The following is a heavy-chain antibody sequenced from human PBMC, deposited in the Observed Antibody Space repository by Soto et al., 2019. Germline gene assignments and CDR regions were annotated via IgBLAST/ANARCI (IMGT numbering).Heavy chain of an antibody. J-gene: IGHJ4*02. V-gene: IGHV3-30*18. CDR2: ISYDGSNK. CDR1: GFTFSSYG. CDR3: AKGTPAGTELGY. D-gene: IGHD6-13*01. Sequence: QVQLVESGGGVVQPGRSLRLSYAASGFTFSSYGMHWVRQAPGKGLEWVAVISYDGSNKYYADSVKGRFTISRDNSKNTLYLQMNSLRAEDTAVYYCAKGTPAGTELGYWGQGTLVTVSS.